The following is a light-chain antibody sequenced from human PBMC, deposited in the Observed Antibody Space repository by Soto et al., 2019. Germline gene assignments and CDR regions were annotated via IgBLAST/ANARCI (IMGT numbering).Light chain of an antibody. Sequence: DIQMTQSPPTLSASVGDRVTITCRASQSISSWLAWYQQKPGKAPKLLIYKASSLETGVPSRFSGSGSGTQFTLIISRLQPDDFASYYCQQYGSSSPWTFGQGTKVEIK. CDR1: QSISSW. V-gene: IGKV1-5*03. CDR3: QQYGSSSPWT. CDR2: KAS. J-gene: IGKJ1*01.